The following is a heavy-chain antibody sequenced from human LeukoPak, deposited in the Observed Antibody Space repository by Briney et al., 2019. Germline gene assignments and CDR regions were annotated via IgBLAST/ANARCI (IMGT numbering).Heavy chain of an antibody. CDR3: ARFGYSGWNLEY. V-gene: IGHV3-7*01. J-gene: IGHJ4*02. D-gene: IGHD5-12*01. CDR1: GFSFRDFW. CDR2: INQGGSVK. Sequence: PGGSLRLSCAAYGFSFRDFWMTWVRQAPGRGREWVANINQGGSVKYYVDSVKGRFTISRDDAKSSLYVQMNSLRDEDTAVYYCARFGYSGWNLEYWGQGTLVTVSS.